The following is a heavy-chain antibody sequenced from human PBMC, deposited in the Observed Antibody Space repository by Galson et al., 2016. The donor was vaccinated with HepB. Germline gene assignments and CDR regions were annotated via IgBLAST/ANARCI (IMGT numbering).Heavy chain of an antibody. CDR1: GFTFSGYD. D-gene: IGHD1-7*01. Sequence: SLRLSCAASGFTFSGYDMVWVRQAPGKGLEWVSYISFRSETIYYADSVKGRFTISRDNAKNALFLQMSSLRAEDTAVYYCARERWNSYWGHGTLVTVSS. CDR2: ISFRSETI. J-gene: IGHJ4*01. V-gene: IGHV3-48*04. CDR3: ARERWNSY.